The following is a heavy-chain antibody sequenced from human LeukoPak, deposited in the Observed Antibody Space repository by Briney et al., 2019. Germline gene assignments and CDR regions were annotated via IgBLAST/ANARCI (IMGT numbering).Heavy chain of an antibody. J-gene: IGHJ3*02. CDR1: GGSISSGDYY. V-gene: IGHV4-30-4*01. CDR2: IYYSGST. Sequence: PSQTLSLACTVSGGSISSGDYYWSWIRQPPGKSLEWIGYIYYSGSTYYNPSLKSRVTISVDTSKNQFSLKLSSVTAADTAVYYCARVRELNVLRYFDWPYSAFDIWGQGTMVTVSS. D-gene: IGHD3-9*01. CDR3: ARVRELNVLRYFDWPYSAFDI.